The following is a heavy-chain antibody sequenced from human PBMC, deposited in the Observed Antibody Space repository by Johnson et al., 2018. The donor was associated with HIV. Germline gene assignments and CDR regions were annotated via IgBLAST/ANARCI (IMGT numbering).Heavy chain of an antibody. CDR2: VKSKTDGGTI. D-gene: IGHD3-10*01. CDR3: TTMSALWFGDIHVFGDGFDI. CDR1: GFTFSDYY. J-gene: IGHJ3*02. V-gene: IGHV3-15*01. Sequence: MLLVESGGGLVKPGGSLRLSSAASGFTFSDYYMSWIRQAPGKGLEWVGRVKSKTDGGTIDYAAAVTGSFIISRDDSKNTLYLQMNGLKTEDTAMYYCTTMSALWFGDIHVFGDGFDIWGQGTMVTVSS.